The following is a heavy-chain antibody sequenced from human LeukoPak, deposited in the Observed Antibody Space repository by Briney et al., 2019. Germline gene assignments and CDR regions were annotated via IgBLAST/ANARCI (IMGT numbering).Heavy chain of an antibody. CDR2: IYNSGST. D-gene: IGHD3-22*01. Sequence: PSETLSLTCAVSGGSISSGGYSWSWIRQPPGKRLELIDYIYNSGSTFYNSSLKSRVTISVDTSKNQFSLKLSSVTAADTAVYYCAGDRYYYDSSGPPDWSQGTLVTVSS. CDR1: GGSISSGGYS. CDR3: AGDRYYYDSSGPPD. V-gene: IGHV4-30-4*07. J-gene: IGHJ4*02.